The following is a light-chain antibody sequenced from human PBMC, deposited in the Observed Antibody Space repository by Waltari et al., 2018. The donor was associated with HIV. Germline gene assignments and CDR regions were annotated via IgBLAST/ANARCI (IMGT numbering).Light chain of an antibody. V-gene: IGLV1-44*01. Sequence: QSVLTQPPSASGTPGQRVTISCSGSSSNIGSNTVNWYQQLPGTAPKLLIYSNNRQPSGAPDRFSDSKSGPAASLGIRGLQSEDEADYYCAAWDDSLNGLVFGGGTKLTVL. J-gene: IGLJ3*02. CDR3: AAWDDSLNGLV. CDR1: SSNIGSNT. CDR2: SNN.